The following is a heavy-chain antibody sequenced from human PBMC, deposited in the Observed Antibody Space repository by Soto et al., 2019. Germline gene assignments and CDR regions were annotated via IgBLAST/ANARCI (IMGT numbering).Heavy chain of an antibody. D-gene: IGHD4-4*01. CDR2: IFPADSDT. CDR1: GYSFSTFW. CDR3: ATHPSNSEY. Sequence: PGESLKISCKGFGYSFSTFWIGWVRQMPGKGLEWMGIIFPADSDTRYSPSFQGQVTISADKSISTAYLQWSSLRASDTAMYYCATHPSNSEYWGPGTRVTVSS. J-gene: IGHJ4*02. V-gene: IGHV5-51*01.